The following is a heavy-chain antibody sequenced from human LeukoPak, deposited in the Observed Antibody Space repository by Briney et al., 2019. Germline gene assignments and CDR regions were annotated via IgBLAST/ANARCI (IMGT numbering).Heavy chain of an antibody. CDR3: ARADESSGSFDY. CDR2: IYYSGST. CDR1: GGTISSYY. V-gene: IGHV4-59*01. Sequence: SETLSLTCTVSGGTISSYYWSWIRQPPGKGLEWIGYIYYSGSTNYHPSLKSRVTISVDTSKNQFSLKLSSVTAADTAVYYCARADESSGSFDYWGQGTLVTVSS. D-gene: IGHD3-22*01. J-gene: IGHJ4*02.